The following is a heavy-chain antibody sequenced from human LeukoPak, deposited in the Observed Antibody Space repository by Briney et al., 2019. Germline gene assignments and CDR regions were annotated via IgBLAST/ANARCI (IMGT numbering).Heavy chain of an antibody. J-gene: IGHJ5*02. V-gene: IGHV4-4*07. Sequence: SETLSLTCTVSGGSITSDYWSWLRQPAGKGLEWIGRIFTRGSTSYNHSLKSRVTMSLDTSKNQFSLKLSSVTAADAAVDFCSRGGANDLWGQGTLVTVSS. CDR2: IFTRGST. CDR3: SRGGANDL. D-gene: IGHD4/OR15-4a*01. CDR1: GGSITSDY.